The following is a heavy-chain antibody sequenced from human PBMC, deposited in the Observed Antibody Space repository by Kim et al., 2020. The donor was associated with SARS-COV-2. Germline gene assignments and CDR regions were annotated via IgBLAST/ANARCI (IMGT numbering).Heavy chain of an antibody. Sequence: SETLSLTCTVSGGSISSSSYYWGWIRQPPGKGLEWIGSIYYSGSTYYNPSLKSRVTISVDTSKNQFSLKLSSVTAADTAVYYCASGFLRTNSGSYSHGEYFQHWGQGTLVTVSS. J-gene: IGHJ1*01. CDR3: ASGFLRTNSGSYSHGEYFQH. V-gene: IGHV4-39*01. CDR2: IYYSGST. CDR1: GGSISSSSYY. D-gene: IGHD1-26*01.